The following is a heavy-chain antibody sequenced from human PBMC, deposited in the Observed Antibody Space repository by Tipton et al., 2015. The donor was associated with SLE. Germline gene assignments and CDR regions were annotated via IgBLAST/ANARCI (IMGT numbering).Heavy chain of an antibody. CDR1: GFTVSTNY. CDR2: IYSGGST. J-gene: IGHJ3*02. Sequence: AVSGFTVSTNYMSWVRQAPGKGLEWVSVIYSGGSTSYADFVRGRFTISRDSLKNTVYLQMNSLRAEDTAMYFCARDSDYDFWRGHLDAFDMWGQGTMVTVSS. V-gene: IGHV3-53*05. D-gene: IGHD3-3*01. CDR3: ARDSDYDFWRGHLDAFDM.